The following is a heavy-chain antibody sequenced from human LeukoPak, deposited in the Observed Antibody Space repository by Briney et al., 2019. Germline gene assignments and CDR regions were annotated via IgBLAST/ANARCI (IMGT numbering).Heavy chain of an antibody. V-gene: IGHV3-53*01. Sequence: GGSLRLSCAASGFTVSSNYMSWVRQAPGKGLEWVSVIYSGGSTYYADSVKGRFTISRDNSKNTMYLQMNSLRAEDTAVYYCARSKVRGVNGGYWGQGTLVTVSS. J-gene: IGHJ4*02. CDR3: ARSKVRGVNGGY. D-gene: IGHD3-10*01. CDR1: GFTVSSNY. CDR2: IYSGGST.